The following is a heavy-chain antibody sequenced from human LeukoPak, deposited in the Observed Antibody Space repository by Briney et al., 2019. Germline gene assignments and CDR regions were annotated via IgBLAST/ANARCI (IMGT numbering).Heavy chain of an antibody. CDR3: ATVGYSCAVDAFDI. Sequence: ASVKVSCKVSGYTLTELSMHWVRQAPGKGLEWMGGFDPEDGETIYAQKFQGRVTMTEDTSTDTAYMELSSLRSEDTAVYYCATVGYSCAVDAFDIWGQGTMVTVSS. CDR2: FDPEDGET. J-gene: IGHJ3*02. CDR1: GYTLTELS. D-gene: IGHD6-19*01. V-gene: IGHV1-24*01.